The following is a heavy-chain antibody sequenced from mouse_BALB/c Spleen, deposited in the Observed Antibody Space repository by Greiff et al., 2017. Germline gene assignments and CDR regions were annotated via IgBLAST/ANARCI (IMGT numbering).Heavy chain of an antibody. CDR1: GFNIKDYS. Sequence: VQLQQSGAELVRPGALVKLSCKASGFNIKDYSIHWVKQRPEQGLEWIGWIDPENVNTIYDPKFQGKASLTADTSSNTAYLLLSSLTSEDTAVYYCARGNGNYPFAYWGQGTLVTVSA. CDR2: IDPENVNT. J-gene: IGHJ3*01. V-gene: IGHV14-1*02. CDR3: ARGNGNYPFAY. D-gene: IGHD2-1*01.